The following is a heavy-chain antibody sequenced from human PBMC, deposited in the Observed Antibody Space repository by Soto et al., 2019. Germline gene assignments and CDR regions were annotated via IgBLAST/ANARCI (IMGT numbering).Heavy chain of an antibody. CDR2: VYYTGNT. CDR3: ARDGGGGLDV. V-gene: IGHV4-59*01. D-gene: IGHD3-16*01. J-gene: IGHJ6*02. Sequence: SETLSLTCPVSGGSISTYYWSWIRQAPGKGLEWIGYVYYTGNTNYNPSLKSRVLISIDSSKNQFSLHLWSVTAADTAVYYCARDGGGGLDVWGQGTTVTVSS. CDR1: GGSISTYY.